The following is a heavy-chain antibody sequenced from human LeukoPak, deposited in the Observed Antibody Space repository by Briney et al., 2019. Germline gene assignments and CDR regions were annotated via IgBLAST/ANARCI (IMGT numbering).Heavy chain of an antibody. Sequence: PGGSLRLSCAASGFTFTTYGMTWVRQAPGKGLEWVSAISGSAAATFYGDSVKGRFTISRDNPKRTVYLQMNSLRAEDTAVYYCAKAGAVVVVAAKYFDYWGQGTLVTVSS. CDR3: AKAGAVVVVAAKYFDY. V-gene: IGHV3-23*01. CDR1: GFTFTTYG. J-gene: IGHJ4*02. D-gene: IGHD2-15*01. CDR2: ISGSAAAT.